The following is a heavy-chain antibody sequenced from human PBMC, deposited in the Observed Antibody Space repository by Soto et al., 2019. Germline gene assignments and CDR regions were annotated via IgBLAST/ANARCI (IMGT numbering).Heavy chain of an antibody. D-gene: IGHD3-22*01. J-gene: IGHJ4*01. Sequence: GGSLRLSCEVSGVTFNDFGFHWVRQTPGKGLEWVSSISYDGRNKNYADSVKGRFTISRDNTKKTLYLQMNRLRAADTAVYYCAKTVTFFDDYHNTGFSSEDYWGQGTLVTVSS. CDR1: GVTFNDFG. CDR2: ISYDGRNK. V-gene: IGHV3-30*18. CDR3: AKTVTFFDDYHNTGFSSEDY.